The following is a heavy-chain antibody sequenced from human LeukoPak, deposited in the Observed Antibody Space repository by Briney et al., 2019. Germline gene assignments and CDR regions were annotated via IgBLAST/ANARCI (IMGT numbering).Heavy chain of an antibody. CDR3: ARGYRPDRLRFLEWLLGYYFDY. D-gene: IGHD3-3*01. V-gene: IGHV1-8*01. Sequence: ASVKVSCKASGYTFTSYDINLVRQATGQGLEWMGWMNPNSGNTGYAQKLQGRVTMTRNTSISTAYMELSSLRSEDTAVYYCARGYRPDRLRFLEWLLGYYFDYWGQGTLVTVSS. J-gene: IGHJ4*02. CDR1: GYTFTSYD. CDR2: MNPNSGNT.